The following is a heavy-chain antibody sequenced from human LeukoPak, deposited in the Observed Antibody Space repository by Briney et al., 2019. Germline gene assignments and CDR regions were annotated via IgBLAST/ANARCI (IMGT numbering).Heavy chain of an antibody. J-gene: IGHJ4*02. D-gene: IGHD3-3*01. CDR2: IGSGGGRT. Sequence: GGSLRLSCAASGFTFSSYAMSWVRQAPGKGLEWVSGIGSGGGRTYYADSVKGRFTISRDNSKNTLYLQMNSLRAEDTAVYYCAKGDYDFWSGYFIYWGQGTLVTVSS. CDR1: GFTFSSYA. V-gene: IGHV3-23*01. CDR3: AKGDYDFWSGYFIY.